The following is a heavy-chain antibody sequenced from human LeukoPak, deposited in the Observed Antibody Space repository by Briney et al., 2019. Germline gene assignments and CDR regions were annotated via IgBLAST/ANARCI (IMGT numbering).Heavy chain of an antibody. J-gene: IGHJ6*03. CDR3: ARGQGSSWSLYYYYYMDV. D-gene: IGHD6-13*01. V-gene: IGHV1-18*01. Sequence: ASVKVSCKASGYTFTSYGISWVRQAPGQGLEWMGWISAYNGNTNYAQKFQGRVTITGNTSISTAYMELSSLRSEDTAVYYCARGQGSSWSLYYYYYMDVWGKGTTVTVSS. CDR1: GYTFTSYG. CDR2: ISAYNGNT.